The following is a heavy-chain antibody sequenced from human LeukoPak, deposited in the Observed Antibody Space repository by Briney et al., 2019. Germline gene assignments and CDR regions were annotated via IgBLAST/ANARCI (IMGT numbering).Heavy chain of an antibody. CDR1: GYTFTSYG. CDR2: ISAYYGNT. V-gene: IGHV1-18*01. J-gene: IGHJ6*02. CDR3: AREETHHVYYGMDV. Sequence: GASVKVSCKASGYTFTSYGISWVRQAPGQGLEWMGWISAYYGNTNYAQKVQDRVTMTTDTSTSTAYMELRSLRSDDTAVYYCAREETHHVYYGMDVWGQGTMVTVSS. D-gene: IGHD1-14*01.